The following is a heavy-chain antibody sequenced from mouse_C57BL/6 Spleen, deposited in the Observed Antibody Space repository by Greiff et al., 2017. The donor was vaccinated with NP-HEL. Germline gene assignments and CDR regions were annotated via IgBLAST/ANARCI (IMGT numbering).Heavy chain of an antibody. Sequence: EVQLQQSGPELVKPGASVKISCKASGYTFTDYYMNWVKQSHGKSLEWIGDINPNNGGTSYNQKFKGKATLTVDKSSSTAYMELRSLTSEDSAVYYCARGGGLVWDVEFDYRGEGTTLTDSS. CDR1: GYTFTDYY. CDR2: INPNNGGT. V-gene: IGHV1-26*01. CDR3: ARGGGLVWDVEFDY. D-gene: IGHD4-1*01. J-gene: IGHJ2*01.